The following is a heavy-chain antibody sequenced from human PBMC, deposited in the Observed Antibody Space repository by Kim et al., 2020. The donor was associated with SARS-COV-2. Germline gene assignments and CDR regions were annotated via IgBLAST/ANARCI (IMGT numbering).Heavy chain of an antibody. V-gene: IGHV4-34*01. CDR1: GGSFSGYY. D-gene: IGHD3-22*01. J-gene: IGHJ4*02. CDR3: ARDRYYYDSSGYYYFDY. CDR2: INHSGST. Sequence: SETLSLTCAVYGGSFSGYYWSWIRQPPGKGLEWIGEINHSGSTNYNPSLKSRVTISVDTSKNQFSLKLSSVTAADTAVYYCARDRYYYDSSGYYYFDYWGQGTLVTVSS.